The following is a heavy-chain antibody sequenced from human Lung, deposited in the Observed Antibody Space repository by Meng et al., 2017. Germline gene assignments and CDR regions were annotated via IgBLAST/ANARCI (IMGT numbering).Heavy chain of an antibody. CDR1: GGSFSDYY. CDR2: INHSGST. Sequence: QVQLQELGAGLLKPSETLYLTCVVSGGSFSDYYWSWIRQPPGKGLEWIGEINHSGSTNYNPSLESRAIISVDTSQNNLSLKLSSVTAADSAVYYCARGPTTMAHDFDYWGQGTLVTVSS. CDR3: ARGPTTMAHDFDY. J-gene: IGHJ4*02. D-gene: IGHD4-11*01. V-gene: IGHV4-34*01.